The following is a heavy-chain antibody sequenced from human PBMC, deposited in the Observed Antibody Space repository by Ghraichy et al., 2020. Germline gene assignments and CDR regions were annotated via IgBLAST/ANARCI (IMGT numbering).Heavy chain of an antibody. V-gene: IGHV5-51*01. D-gene: IGHD6-13*01. Sequence: GESLNISCKGSGYSFTSYWIGWVRQMPGKGLEWMGIIYPGDSDTRYSPSFQGQVTISADKSISTAYLQWSSLKASDTAMYYCARLGGRIAAAGNSKGGFDYWGQGTLVTVSS. CDR2: IYPGDSDT. CDR3: ARLGGRIAAAGNSKGGFDY. J-gene: IGHJ4*02. CDR1: GYSFTSYW.